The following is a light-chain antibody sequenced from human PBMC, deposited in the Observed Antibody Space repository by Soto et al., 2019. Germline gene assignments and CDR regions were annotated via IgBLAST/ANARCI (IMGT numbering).Light chain of an antibody. J-gene: IGLJ3*02. Sequence: QSAPTQPASVSGSPGQSITISCTGTSSDIGAYNYVSWYQQHPGKAPKLMIYEVTNRPSGVSNRFSGSKSGNTASLTISGLQAEDEADYYCSSYTITNTLVFGGGTKLTVL. CDR2: EVT. CDR1: SSDIGAYNY. V-gene: IGLV2-14*01. CDR3: SSYTITNTLV.